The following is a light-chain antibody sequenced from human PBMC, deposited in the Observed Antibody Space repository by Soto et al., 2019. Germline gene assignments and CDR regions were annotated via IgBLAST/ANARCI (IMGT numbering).Light chain of an antibody. CDR3: QQYGGSPRT. J-gene: IGKJ1*01. CDR2: DAS. V-gene: IGKV3-20*01. Sequence: EVVLTQSPGTLSLSPVEIATLSCRASQSISQSLAWYQQRPGQSPRLLIYDASRRDTGIPDRFTGSGFGTDFTLTISRLAPEDLAVYSCQQYGGSPRTFGQGTKVDIK. CDR1: QSISQS.